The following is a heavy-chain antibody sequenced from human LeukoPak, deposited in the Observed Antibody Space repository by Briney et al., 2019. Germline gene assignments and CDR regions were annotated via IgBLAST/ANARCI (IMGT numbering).Heavy chain of an antibody. CDR1: GFTLRSYA. CDR2: VSGSGGST. CDR3: AKDRGGRVYFDSSGYIDN. D-gene: IGHD3-22*01. J-gene: IGHJ4*02. V-gene: IGHV3-23*01. Sequence: GGSLRLSCTASGFTLRSYAMSWVRQAPGKGLEWVSGVSGSGGSTYYADSVKGRFTISRDNSKNTLYPQMNSLRAEDTAIYYCAKDRGGRVYFDSSGYIDNWGQGTLVTVSS.